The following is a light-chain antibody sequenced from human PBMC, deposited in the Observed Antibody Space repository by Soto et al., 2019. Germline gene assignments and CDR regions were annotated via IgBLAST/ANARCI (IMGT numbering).Light chain of an antibody. CDR1: RSVTTC. Sequence: DIQMTQSPSTLSASAGDRATITCRASRSVTTCLAWYQQKPGRAPKLLLYRASTLATGVPSGFSGSGSGTEFTLTISSLQAEDFAAYYCQQYNTCSRAFGQGTKVDIK. J-gene: IGKJ1*01. CDR3: QQYNTCSRA. V-gene: IGKV1-5*03. CDR2: RAS.